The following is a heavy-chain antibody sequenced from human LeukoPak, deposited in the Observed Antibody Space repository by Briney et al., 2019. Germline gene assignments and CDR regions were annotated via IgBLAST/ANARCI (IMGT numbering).Heavy chain of an antibody. CDR1: GGSVSSGSYF. Sequence: SETLSLTCTVSGGSVSSGSYFWSWIRQPPGKGLEWIGYIYYSGSTNYNPSLMSRVTISVDTSKNQFSLKLRSVTAADTAVYYCARENPSGYYNRPIDYWGQGTLVTVSS. D-gene: IGHD3-22*01. V-gene: IGHV4-61*01. CDR2: IYYSGST. J-gene: IGHJ4*02. CDR3: ARENPSGYYNRPIDY.